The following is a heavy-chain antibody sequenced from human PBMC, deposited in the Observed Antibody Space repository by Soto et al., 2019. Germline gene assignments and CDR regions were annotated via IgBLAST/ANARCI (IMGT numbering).Heavy chain of an antibody. J-gene: IGHJ3*02. CDR3: AKAAANSNDADAFDI. CDR1: GFTFSNYA. Sequence: GGSLRLSCAASGFTFSNYAMSWVRQAPGKGLEWVSAISSSSDNTYYADSVKGRFAISRDNSKNTLCLQMNSLRAEDTAVYYCAKAAANSNDADAFDIWGQGTMVTVSS. V-gene: IGHV3-23*01. CDR2: ISSSSDNT. D-gene: IGHD1-1*01.